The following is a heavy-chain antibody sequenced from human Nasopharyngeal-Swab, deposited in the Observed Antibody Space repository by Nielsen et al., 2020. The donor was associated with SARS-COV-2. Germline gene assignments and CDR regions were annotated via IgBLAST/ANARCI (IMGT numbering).Heavy chain of an antibody. CDR2: ISVGGTTT. CDR1: GFSFSDYY. CDR3: ARDSGFHYDRFDS. J-gene: IGHJ4*02. V-gene: IGHV3-11*04. D-gene: IGHD3-22*01. Sequence: GESLKISCAASGFSFSDYYMSWIRQAPGKGLEWISYISVGGTTTHYADSVKGRFTISRDNAKNSLYLQMNSLRADDTAVYYCARDSGFHYDRFDSWGQGTLVTVSS.